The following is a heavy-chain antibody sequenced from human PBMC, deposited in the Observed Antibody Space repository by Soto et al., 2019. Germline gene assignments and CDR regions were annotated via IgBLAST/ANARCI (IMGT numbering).Heavy chain of an antibody. J-gene: IGHJ3*02. CDR1: GGTFINYW. D-gene: IGHD3-22*01. Sequence: PGGSLRLSCAASGGTFINYWMHWVRQATGKGLEWVSYISSSSSYTNYADSVKGRFTISRDNAKNSLYLQMNSLRAEDTAVYYCARDQYYDSSGFDAFDIWGQGTMVTVSS. V-gene: IGHV3-11*06. CDR3: ARDQYYDSSGFDAFDI. CDR2: ISSSSSYT.